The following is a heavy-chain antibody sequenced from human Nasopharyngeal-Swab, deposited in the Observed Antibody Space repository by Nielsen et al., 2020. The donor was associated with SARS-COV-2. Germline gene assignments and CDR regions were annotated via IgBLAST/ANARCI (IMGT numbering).Heavy chain of an antibody. J-gene: IGHJ4*02. CDR2: IGGSGGST. Sequence: WIRQPPGKGLEWVSAIGGSGGSTYYADSVKGRFTISRDNSKNALYLQMNSLRAEDTAVYYCAKDIAMVRGVISFPYFDYWGQGTLVTVSS. CDR3: AKDIAMVRGVISFPYFDY. D-gene: IGHD3-10*01. V-gene: IGHV3-23*01.